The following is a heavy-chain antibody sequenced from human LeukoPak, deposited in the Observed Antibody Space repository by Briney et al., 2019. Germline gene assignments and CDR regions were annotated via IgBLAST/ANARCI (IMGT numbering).Heavy chain of an antibody. Sequence: ASVKVSCKASGYTFTGYYIYWVRQAPGQGLEWMGWINPNSGGTNYAQKFQGRVTMTRDTSIRTAYMELSRLKSDDTAVYYCARRSAAGTQSADFQHWGQGTLVTVSS. J-gene: IGHJ1*01. D-gene: IGHD6-13*01. CDR3: ARRSAAGTQSADFQH. CDR1: GYTFTGYY. V-gene: IGHV1-2*02. CDR2: INPNSGGT.